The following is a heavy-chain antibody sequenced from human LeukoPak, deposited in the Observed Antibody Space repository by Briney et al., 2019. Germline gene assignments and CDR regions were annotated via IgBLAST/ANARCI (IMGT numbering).Heavy chain of an antibody. J-gene: IGHJ3*02. CDR1: GGSFSGYY. D-gene: IGHD6-13*01. CDR2: INHSGST. Sequence: PSETLSLTCAVYGGSFSGYYWSWIRQPPGKGLEWIGEINHSGSTNYNPSLKSRVTISVDTSKNQFSLKLSSVTAADTAVYCCAREFIAAAGTKNGLDIWGQGTMVTVSS. CDR3: AREFIAAAGTKNGLDI. V-gene: IGHV4-34*01.